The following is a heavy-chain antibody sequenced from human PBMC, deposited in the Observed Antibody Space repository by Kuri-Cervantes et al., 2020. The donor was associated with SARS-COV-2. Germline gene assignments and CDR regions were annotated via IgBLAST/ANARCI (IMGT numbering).Heavy chain of an antibody. D-gene: IGHD3-10*01. CDR1: GYTFTSYY. CDR3: AREGWGFGELPSTSPGMDV. Sequence: ASVKVSCKASGYTFTSYYMHWVRQAPGQGREWMGIINPSGGSTSYAQKFQGRVTMTRDTSTSTVYMELSSLRSEDTAVYYCAREGWGFGELPSTSPGMDVWGQGTTVTVSS. J-gene: IGHJ6*02. CDR2: INPSGGST. V-gene: IGHV1-46*01.